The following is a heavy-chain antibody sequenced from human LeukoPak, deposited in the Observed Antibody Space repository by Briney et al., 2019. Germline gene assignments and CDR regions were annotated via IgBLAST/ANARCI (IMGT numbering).Heavy chain of an antibody. V-gene: IGHV3-30*04. CDR1: GFTFSSYV. CDR3: AKSRLGAGYCSGDSCYSDY. J-gene: IGHJ4*02. CDR2: ISYDGSNE. D-gene: IGHD2-15*01. Sequence: GGSLRLSCAASGFTFSSYVMHWVRQAPGKGLEWVAIISYDGSNEYYADSVKGRFTISRDNSKNTVYLQMNTLRAEDTAVYYCAKSRLGAGYCSGDSCYSDYWGQGTLVTVSS.